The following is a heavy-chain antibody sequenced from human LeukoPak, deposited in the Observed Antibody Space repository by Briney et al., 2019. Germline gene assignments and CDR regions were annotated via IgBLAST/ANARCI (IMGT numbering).Heavy chain of an antibody. CDR1: GGSVSSGSYS. V-gene: IGHV4-61*01. J-gene: IGHJ4*02. CDR2: ISYSGST. D-gene: IGHD2-2*01. CDR3: ARQASCSGTNCYPFDY. Sequence: SETLSLTCAVSGGSVSSGSYSWSWIRQPPGKGLEWIGWISYSGSTTYNPSLKTRVTISLDTSKDQFSLKLSSVTAADTAVYYCARQASCSGTNCYPFDYWGQGTLVTVSS.